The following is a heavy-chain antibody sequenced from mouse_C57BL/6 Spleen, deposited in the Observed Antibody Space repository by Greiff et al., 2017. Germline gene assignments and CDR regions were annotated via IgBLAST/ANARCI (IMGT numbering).Heavy chain of an antibody. D-gene: IGHD1-1*01. CDR1: GYTFTSYD. CDR2: IYPRDGST. CDR3: ARAVTTSRGYCDY. Sequence: QVQLKESGPELVKPGASVKLSCKASGYTFTSYDINWVKQRPGQGLEWIGWIYPRDGSTKYNEKFKGKATLTVDTSSSTAYMELHSLTSEDSAVYFGARAVTTSRGYCDYWGQGTTLTVSS. V-gene: IGHV1-85*01. J-gene: IGHJ2*01.